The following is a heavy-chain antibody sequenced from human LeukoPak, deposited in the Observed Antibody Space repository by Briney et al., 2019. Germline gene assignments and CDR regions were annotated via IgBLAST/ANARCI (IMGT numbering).Heavy chain of an antibody. J-gene: IGHJ4*02. CDR3: AGGEP. V-gene: IGHV4-38-2*02. D-gene: IGHD3-16*01. Sequence: SETLSLTCTVSGYSISSGYYWGWIRQPPGKGLEWIGSIYHSGSTYYNPSLKSRVTISVDTSKNQFSLKLSSVTAADTAVYYCAGGEPWGQGTLVTVSS. CDR1: GYSISSGYY. CDR2: IYHSGST.